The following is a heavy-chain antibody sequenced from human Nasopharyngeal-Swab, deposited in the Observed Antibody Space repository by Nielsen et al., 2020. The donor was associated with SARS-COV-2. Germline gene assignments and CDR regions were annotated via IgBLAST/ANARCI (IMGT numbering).Heavy chain of an antibody. V-gene: IGHV3-9*01. Sequence: WIRQPPGKGLEWVSGISWNSGSIGYADSVKGRFTISRDNAKNSLYLQMNSLRAEDTALYYCTKVVAAHYYYYGMDVWGQGTTVTVPS. CDR2: ISWNSGSI. CDR3: TKVVAAHYYYYGMDV. D-gene: IGHD2-15*01. J-gene: IGHJ6*02.